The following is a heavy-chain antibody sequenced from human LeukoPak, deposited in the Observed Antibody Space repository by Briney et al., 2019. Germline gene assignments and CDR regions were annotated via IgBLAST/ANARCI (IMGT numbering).Heavy chain of an antibody. J-gene: IGHJ4*02. CDR2: IYPADSDT. D-gene: IGHD5-18*01. Sequence: GESLKISCQGSGYSFNTYWVGWVRQMPGKGLEWMGIIYPADSDTRYSPSFQGQVTISADKSINTASLQWRTLKASDSAIYYCARVLDVDTAVFHYYFDFWGQGTLVTVSS. CDR3: ARVLDVDTAVFHYYFDF. V-gene: IGHV5-51*01. CDR1: GYSFNTYW.